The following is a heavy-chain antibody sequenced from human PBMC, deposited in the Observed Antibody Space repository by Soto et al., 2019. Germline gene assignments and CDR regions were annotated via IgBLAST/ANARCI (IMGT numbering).Heavy chain of an antibody. Sequence: QVQLVESGGGVVQPGTSLRLSCAASGFRFKSFVMHWVRQAPGKGLEWVAFTSYDENNKDYGDSVKGRFTVSRDNSQNTLHLQMDFLRPEDTALYYWARWGTTGGFDLWGQGTLVSVSS. CDR1: GFRFKSFV. CDR3: ARWGTTGGFDL. V-gene: IGHV3-30*19. CDR2: TSYDENNK. J-gene: IGHJ4*02. D-gene: IGHD3-16*01.